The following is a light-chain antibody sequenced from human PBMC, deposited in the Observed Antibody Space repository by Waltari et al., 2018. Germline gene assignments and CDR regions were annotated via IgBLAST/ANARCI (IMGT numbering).Light chain of an antibody. J-gene: IGKJ1*01. CDR2: KAS. CDR3: QHYDGPSWT. CDR1: HSVSNW. Sequence: DIQMTQAPSTLSASFGDRVPITCGASHSVSNWLAGYQQKAGKAPELLIFKASNLKSGVPSRFGGSGFGTEFTLTISSLQPDDFATYFCQHYDGPSWTFGQGTKVEI. V-gene: IGKV1-5*03.